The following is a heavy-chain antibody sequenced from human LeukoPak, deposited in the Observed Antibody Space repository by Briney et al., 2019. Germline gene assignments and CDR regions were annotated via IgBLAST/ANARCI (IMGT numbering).Heavy chain of an antibody. J-gene: IGHJ4*02. CDR2: IYSGGST. D-gene: IGHD5-12*01. Sequence: PGGSLRLSCAASGFTVSSNYMSWVRQAPGKGLEWVSVIYSGGSTYYADSVKGRFTISRDNSKNTLYLQMNSLRAEDTAVYYCARGYSGYDRGLAFDYWGQGTLVTVSS. CDR3: ARGYSGYDRGLAFDY. V-gene: IGHV3-53*01. CDR1: GFTVSSNY.